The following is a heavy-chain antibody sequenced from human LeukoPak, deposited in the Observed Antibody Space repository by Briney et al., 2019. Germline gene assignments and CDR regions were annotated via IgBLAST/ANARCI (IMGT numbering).Heavy chain of an antibody. D-gene: IGHD6-13*01. CDR2: ITWNGGST. CDR1: GFTFDDYG. CDR3: AKAPRVYSSSWYGDYFDY. J-gene: IGHJ4*02. Sequence: GGSLRLSCAASGFTFDDYGMSWVRQAPGKGLEWVSGITWNGGSTGYADSVKGRFTISRDNAKNSLYLQMNSLRAEDTALYYCAKAPRVYSSSWYGDYFDYWGQGTLVTVSS. V-gene: IGHV3-20*04.